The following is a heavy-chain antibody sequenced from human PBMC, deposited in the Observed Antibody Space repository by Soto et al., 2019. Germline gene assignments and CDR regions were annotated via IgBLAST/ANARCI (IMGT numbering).Heavy chain of an antibody. CDR3: ARHSWELRKTFDY. CDR1: GGSINNYY. Sequence: QVQLQESGPGLVKPSETLSLTCTVSGGSINNYYWSWIRQSPGDGLEWIGSSYYAGTSTYNPSLNSRVTISLGTSKNHFSLKLSSVTAADTAVYYCARHSWELRKTFDYWGQGILVTVSS. CDR2: SYYAGTS. D-gene: IGHD1-7*01. V-gene: IGHV4-59*08. J-gene: IGHJ4*01.